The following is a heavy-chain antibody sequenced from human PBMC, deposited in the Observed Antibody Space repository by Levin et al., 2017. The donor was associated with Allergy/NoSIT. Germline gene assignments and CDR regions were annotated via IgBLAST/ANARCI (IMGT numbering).Heavy chain of an antibody. D-gene: IGHD6-6*01. CDR3: ARGRSSSSIAARPGYYYYYMDV. CDR1: GGSFSGSY. J-gene: IGHJ6*03. V-gene: IGHV4-34*01. CDR2: INHSGST. Sequence: SQTLSLTCAVYGGSFSGSYWSWIRQPPGKGLEWIGEINHSGSTNYNPSLKSRVTISVDTSKNQFSLKLSSVTAADTAVYYCARGRSSSSIAARPGYYYYYMDVWGKGTTVTVSS.